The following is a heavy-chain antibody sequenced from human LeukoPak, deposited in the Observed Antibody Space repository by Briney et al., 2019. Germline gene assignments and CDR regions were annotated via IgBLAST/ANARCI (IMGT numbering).Heavy chain of an antibody. CDR3: ARGGTLEYFQH. Sequence: GGSLRLSCAASGLTFSSYEMNWVRQAPGKGLEWVSYISSSGSTIYYADSVKGRFTISKDNAKNSLFLQMNSLTAEDTAVYYCARGGTLEYFQHWGQGTLVTVSS. J-gene: IGHJ1*01. CDR2: ISSSGSTI. V-gene: IGHV3-48*03. CDR1: GLTFSSYE.